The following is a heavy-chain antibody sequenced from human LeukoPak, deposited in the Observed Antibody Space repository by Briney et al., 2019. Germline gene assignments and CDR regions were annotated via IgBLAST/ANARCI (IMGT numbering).Heavy chain of an antibody. D-gene: IGHD3-22*01. V-gene: IGHV4-59*01. J-gene: IGHJ4*02. CDR2: IYYSGSI. CDR3: ARFRGYYDSSGYYYTAFDY. Sequence: PSETLSLTCTVSGGSINSYYWNWIRQPPGKGLEWIGHIYYSGSINYNPSLKSRVTISIDTSKTQFSLRLSSVTAADTAVYYCARFRGYYDSSGYYYTAFDYWGQGTLVTVSS. CDR1: GGSINSYY.